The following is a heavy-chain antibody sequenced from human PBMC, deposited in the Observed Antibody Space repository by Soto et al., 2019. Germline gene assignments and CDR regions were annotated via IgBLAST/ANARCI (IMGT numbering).Heavy chain of an antibody. CDR2: ISSSSSYI. CDR1: GFTFSSYS. CDR3: ARGTYYYDSSGYNYGMAV. J-gene: IGHJ6*02. V-gene: IGHV3-21*01. D-gene: IGHD3-22*01. Sequence: EVQLVESGGGLVKPGGSLRLSCAASGFTFSSYSMNWVRQAPGKGLEWVSSISSSSSYIYYADSVKGRFTISRDNAKNSLYLQMNSLRAEDTAVYYCARGTYYYDSSGYNYGMAVWGQGTTVTVSS.